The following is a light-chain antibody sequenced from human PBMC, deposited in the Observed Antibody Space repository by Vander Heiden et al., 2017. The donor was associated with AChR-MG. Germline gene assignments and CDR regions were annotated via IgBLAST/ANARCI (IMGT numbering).Light chain of an antibody. CDR2: YNS. CDR3: QVWDSSSDHPRV. J-gene: IGLJ2*01. CDR1: NIGSKS. Sequence: SYVLTQPPSVSLAPGKTARITCGGNNIGSKSVHWYQQKPGQAPVLVIYYNSDRPSGIPERFSGSNSGNTATLTISRVEAGDEADYYCQVWDSSSDHPRVFGGGTKLTVL. V-gene: IGLV3-21*04.